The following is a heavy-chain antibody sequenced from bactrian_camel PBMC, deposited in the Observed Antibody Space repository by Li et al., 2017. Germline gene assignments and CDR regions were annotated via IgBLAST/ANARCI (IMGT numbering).Heavy chain of an antibody. V-gene: IGHV3-2*01. J-gene: IGHJ4*01. CDR1: GITYRDPC. Sequence: HVQLVESGGGSVQAEGSLRLSCAGFGITYRDPCMGWLREVPGKAREVVASMDGYGRISYAGSAEGRFTITRDKDNLYLQMDSLRPSDTGTYYCAVRLNSGCPIRARDFEHWGQGTQVTVS. CDR3: AVRLNSGCPIRARDFEH. D-gene: IGHD4*01. CDR2: MDGYGRI.